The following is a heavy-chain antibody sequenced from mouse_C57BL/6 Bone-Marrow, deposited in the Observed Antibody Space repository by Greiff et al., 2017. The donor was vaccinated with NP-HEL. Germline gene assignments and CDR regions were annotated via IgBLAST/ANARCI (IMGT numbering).Heavy chain of an antibody. CDR3: ARGDGYYVNFDY. J-gene: IGHJ2*01. V-gene: IGHV5-4*01. Sequence: EVQLVESGGGLVKPGGSLKLSCAASGFTFSSYAMSWVRQTPEKRLEWVATISDGGSYTYYPDNVKGRFTISRDNAKNNLYLQMSHLKSEDTAMYYCARGDGYYVNFDYWGQGTTLTVSS. CDR2: ISDGGSYT. CDR1: GFTFSSYA. D-gene: IGHD2-3*01.